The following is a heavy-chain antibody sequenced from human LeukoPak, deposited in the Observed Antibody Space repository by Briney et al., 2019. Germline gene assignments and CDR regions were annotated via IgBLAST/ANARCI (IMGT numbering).Heavy chain of an antibody. CDR3: ARSTGGGKIAFDI. J-gene: IGHJ3*02. CDR2: IYYSGST. V-gene: IGHV4-59*01. Sequence: SETLSLTCTVSGGSISSYYWSWIRQPPGKGLEWIGYIYYSGSTNYNPSLKSRVTISVDTSKNQFSLKLSSVTAADTAVYYCARSTGGGKIAFDIWGQGTMVTVSS. CDR1: GGSISSYY. D-gene: IGHD1-1*01.